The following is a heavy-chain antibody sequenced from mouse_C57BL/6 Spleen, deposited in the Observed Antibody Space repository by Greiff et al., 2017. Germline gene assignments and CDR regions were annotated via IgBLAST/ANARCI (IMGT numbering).Heavy chain of an antibody. Sequence: QVQLQQPGAELAKPGASVKLSCKASGYTFTSYWINWVKQRPGQGLEWIGDIYPGSGSTNYNEKFKSKATLTVDTSSSTAYMQLSSLTSEDSAVYCCERFDLRGFAYWGQGTLVTVSA. D-gene: IGHD5-1*01. CDR2: IYPGSGST. CDR3: ERFDLRGFAY. V-gene: IGHV1-55*01. J-gene: IGHJ3*01. CDR1: GYTFTSYW.